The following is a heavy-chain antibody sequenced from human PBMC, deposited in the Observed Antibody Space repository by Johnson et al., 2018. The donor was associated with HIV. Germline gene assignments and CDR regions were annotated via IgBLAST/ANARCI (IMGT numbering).Heavy chain of an antibody. Sequence: QVQLVESGGGVVQPGRSLRLTCAASGFTFSSYAMHWVRQAPGKGLEWVAVISYDGSKKYYADSVKGRFTISRENSKNTLNLQMNSLRADDTAVYYCAKREDGRITIIPGAFDVWGLGTLVTVSS. J-gene: IGHJ3*01. CDR3: AKREDGRITIIPGAFDV. D-gene: IGHD3-10*01. V-gene: IGHV3-30*04. CDR1: GFTFSSYA. CDR2: ISYDGSKK.